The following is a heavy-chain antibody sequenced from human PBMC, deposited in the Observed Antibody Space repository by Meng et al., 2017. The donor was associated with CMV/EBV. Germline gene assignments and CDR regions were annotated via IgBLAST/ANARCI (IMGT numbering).Heavy chain of an antibody. CDR1: GFTFSDYY. D-gene: IGHD3-22*01. V-gene: IGHV3-11*01. J-gene: IGHJ5*02. CDR3: AREGRTYYYDSSGYYYVDNWFDP. Sequence: GESLKISCVASGFTFSDYYMSWIRQAPGKGLEWVSYISSSGSTIYYADSVKGRFTISRDNAKNSLYLQMNSLRAEDTAVYYCAREGRTYYYDSSGYYYVDNWFDPWGQGTLVTVSS. CDR2: ISSSGSTI.